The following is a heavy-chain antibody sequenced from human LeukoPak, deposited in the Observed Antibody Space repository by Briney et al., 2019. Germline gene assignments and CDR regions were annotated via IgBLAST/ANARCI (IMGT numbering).Heavy chain of an antibody. CDR1: GFTFSSYS. CDR2: ISSSGSYI. CDR3: ARFEKSSGWSYFDY. Sequence: KAGGSLRLSCAASGFTFSSYSMNWVRQAPGKGLEWVSSISSSGSYIYYADSVKGRFTISRDNAKNSLYLQMNSLRAEDTAVYYCARFEKSSGWSYFDYWGQGTLVTVSS. V-gene: IGHV3-21*01. D-gene: IGHD6-19*01. J-gene: IGHJ4*02.